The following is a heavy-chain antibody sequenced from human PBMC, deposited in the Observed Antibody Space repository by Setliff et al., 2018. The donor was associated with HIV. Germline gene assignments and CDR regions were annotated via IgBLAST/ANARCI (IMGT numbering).Heavy chain of an antibody. J-gene: IGHJ4*02. CDR1: GFTFRNYY. CDR2: VTGDGRTK. CDR3: AKGRAGYSFDY. V-gene: IGHV3-23*01. D-gene: IGHD6-13*01. Sequence: PGGSLRLPCAASGFTFRNYYMSWIRQTPGKGLEWVSFVTGDGRTKKDADSVKGRFTISRDNSKNTLYLQRNSLRAEDTAVYYCAKGRAGYSFDYWGQGTLVTVSS.